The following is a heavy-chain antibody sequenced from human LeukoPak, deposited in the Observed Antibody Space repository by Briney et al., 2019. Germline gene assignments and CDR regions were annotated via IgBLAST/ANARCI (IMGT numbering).Heavy chain of an antibody. CDR2: INIDGSTS. D-gene: IGHD5-12*01. V-gene: IGHV3-74*01. J-gene: IGHJ4*02. CDR3: ARASALATPPFAY. CDR1: GFTFSSYW. Sequence: GGSLRLSCAASGFTFSSYWMHWVRQAPGKGLVWVSRINIDGSTSNYADSVKGRFTVSRDNAKNAVYLQMNGLRVEDTAVYYCARASALATPPFAYWGQGTLVTVSS.